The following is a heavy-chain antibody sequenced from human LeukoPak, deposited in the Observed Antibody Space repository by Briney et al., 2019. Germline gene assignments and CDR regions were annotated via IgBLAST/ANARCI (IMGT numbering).Heavy chain of an antibody. Sequence: GGSLRLSCAASGFTFSSYGMHWVRQAPGKGLEWVAVISYDGSNKYYADSVKGRFTISRDNPKNTLYLQMNSLRAEDTAVYYCAKDIRVAADHWYFDLWGRGTLVTVSS. J-gene: IGHJ2*01. D-gene: IGHD2-15*01. CDR2: ISYDGSNK. CDR1: GFTFSSYG. V-gene: IGHV3-30*18. CDR3: AKDIRVAADHWYFDL.